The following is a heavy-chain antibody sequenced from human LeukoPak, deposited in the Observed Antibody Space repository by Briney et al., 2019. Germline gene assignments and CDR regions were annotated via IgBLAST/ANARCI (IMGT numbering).Heavy chain of an antibody. J-gene: IGHJ4*02. CDR3: AKDLFRYDH. V-gene: IGHV3-23*01. D-gene: IGHD3-16*02. CDR2: ISGSGGGT. Sequence: GGPLRLSCAASGFIFNDYAMTWVRRAPGKGLEWVSGISGSGGGTYYGDSVKGRFTISRDNSNNTLYLQMNSLRAEDTAIYYCAKDLFRYDHWGQGILVTVSS. CDR1: GFIFNDYA.